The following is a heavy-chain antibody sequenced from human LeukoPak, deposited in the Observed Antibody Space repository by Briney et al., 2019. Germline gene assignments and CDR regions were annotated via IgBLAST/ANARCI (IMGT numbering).Heavy chain of an antibody. CDR3: ARDRVVPAAYLFDN. D-gene: IGHD2-2*01. J-gene: IGHJ4*02. V-gene: IGHV3-30-3*01. CDR2: ISYDGSNK. Sequence: GGSLRLSCAASGFTFSSYAMHWVRQAPGKGLEWVAVISYDGSNKYYADSVKGRFTISRDNSKNTLYLQMNSLRAEDTAVYYCARDRVVPAAYLFDNWGQGTLVTVSS. CDR1: GFTFSSYA.